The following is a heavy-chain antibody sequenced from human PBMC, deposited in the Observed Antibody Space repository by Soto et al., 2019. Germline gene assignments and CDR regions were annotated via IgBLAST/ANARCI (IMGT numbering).Heavy chain of an antibody. CDR3: ARGLGVGSGLRLQH. CDR2: INPDNGST. V-gene: IGHV1-46*04. Sequence: QVQLVQSGAEVKKPGTSAKISCKTSGDTFTTYYLQWVRQAPGRGLEWMGIINPDNGSTNYAQKLRGRVTMTRDTSTSTVYMDLTSLRSEDTAVYFCARGLGVGSGLRLQHWGQGTLVTVSS. D-gene: IGHD6-19*01. J-gene: IGHJ1*01. CDR1: GDTFTTYY.